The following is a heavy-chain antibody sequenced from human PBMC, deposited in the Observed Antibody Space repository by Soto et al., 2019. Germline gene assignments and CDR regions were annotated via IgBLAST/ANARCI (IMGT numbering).Heavy chain of an antibody. CDR2: ISWNSGSI. D-gene: IGHD2-15*01. J-gene: IGHJ4*02. CDR3: AKDRSCGSGLLDY. CDR1: GFTFDDYA. V-gene: IGHV3-9*01. Sequence: EVQLVESGGGLVQPGRSLRLSCAASGFTFDDYAMHWVRQAPGKGLEWVSGISWNSGSIGYADSVKGRFTISRDNAKNSLYLQMNSLRAEDTALYYCAKDRSCGSGLLDYWGQGTLVTVSS.